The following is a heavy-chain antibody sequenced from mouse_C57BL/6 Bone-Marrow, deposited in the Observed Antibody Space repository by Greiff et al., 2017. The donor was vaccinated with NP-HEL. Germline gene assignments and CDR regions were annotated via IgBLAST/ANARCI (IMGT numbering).Heavy chain of an antibody. D-gene: IGHD1-1*01. CDR3: AREGNYYGRTWFAY. CDR1: GYTFTSYW. J-gene: IGHJ3*01. CDR2: IDPSDSYT. V-gene: IGHV1-69*01. Sequence: VKLQQPGAELVMPGASVKLSCKASGYTFTSYWMHWVKQRPGQGLEWIGEIDPSDSYTNYNQKFKGKSTLTVDKSSSTAYMQLSSLTSEDSAVYYCAREGNYYGRTWFAYWGQGTLVTVSA.